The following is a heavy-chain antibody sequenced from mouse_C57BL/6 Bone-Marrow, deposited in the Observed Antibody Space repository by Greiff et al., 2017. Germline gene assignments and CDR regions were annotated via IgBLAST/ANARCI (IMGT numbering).Heavy chain of an antibody. D-gene: IGHD1-1*01. CDR2: IYPGHSAP. V-gene: IGHV1-5*01. Sequence: VQLQQSGTVLARPGASVKMSCKTSGYTFTSYWMHWVKQRPGQGLDLIGAIYPGHSAPSYNQKFKGKAKLTAVTSARTAYLELSSLPIEESAVYYCTRGITTRVARDYIDYWGQGTTLTVCS. J-gene: IGHJ2*01. CDR1: GYTFTSYW. CDR3: TRGITTRVARDYIDY.